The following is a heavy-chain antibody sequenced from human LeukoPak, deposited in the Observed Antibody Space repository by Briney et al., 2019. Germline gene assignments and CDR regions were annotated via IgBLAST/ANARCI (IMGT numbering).Heavy chain of an antibody. CDR3: ARHPVYERWFDP. V-gene: IGHV4-4*09. CDR2: IYATGST. J-gene: IGHJ5*02. D-gene: IGHD3-16*01. Sequence: PSETLSLICSVPNGSLSGYIWSWIRQPPGQQLEWIGYIYATGSTLYNPSLKSRVTISVDASENQVSLTLRSLTPADTATHVCARHPVYERWFDPWGQGALVTVSS. CDR1: NGSLSGYI.